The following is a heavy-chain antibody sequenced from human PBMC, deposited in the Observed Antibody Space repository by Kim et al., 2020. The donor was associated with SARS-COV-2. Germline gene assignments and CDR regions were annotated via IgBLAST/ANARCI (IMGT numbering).Heavy chain of an antibody. V-gene: IGHV3-48*02. CDR2: I. J-gene: IGHJ4*02. Sequence: IYYADTVKGRFTISRDNAKNSLYLQRNSLRDEDTAVYYCARGQYYYWGEDWGQGTLVTVSS. CDR3: ARGQYYYWGED. D-gene: IGHD3-10*01.